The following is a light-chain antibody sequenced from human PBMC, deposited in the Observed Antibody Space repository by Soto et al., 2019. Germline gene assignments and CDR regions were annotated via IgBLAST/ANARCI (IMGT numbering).Light chain of an antibody. J-gene: IGLJ1*01. CDR3: QSHDSSLSGSDV. CDR2: GNS. V-gene: IGLV1-40*01. Sequence: QSVPTQPPSVYGAQGQRGTISCTGSSSNIGAGYDVHWYQQLPGTAPKLLIYGNSNRPSGVPDRFSGSKSGTSASLAITGLQAEDEADYYCQSHDSSLSGSDVFGTGTKSPS. CDR1: SSNIGAGYD.